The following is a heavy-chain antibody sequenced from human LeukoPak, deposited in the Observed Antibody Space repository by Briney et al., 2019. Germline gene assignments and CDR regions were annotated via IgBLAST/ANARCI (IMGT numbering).Heavy chain of an antibody. CDR3: ARDRPKVGATDY. J-gene: IGHJ4*02. D-gene: IGHD1-26*01. CDR2: IYYSGST. Sequence: PSETLSLTCAVYGGSFSGYYWSWIRQPPGKGLEWIGYIYYSGSTYYNPSLKSRVTISVDTSKNQFSLKLSSVTAADTAVYYCARDRPKVGATDYWGQGTLVTVSS. CDR1: GGSFSGYY. V-gene: IGHV4-30-4*01.